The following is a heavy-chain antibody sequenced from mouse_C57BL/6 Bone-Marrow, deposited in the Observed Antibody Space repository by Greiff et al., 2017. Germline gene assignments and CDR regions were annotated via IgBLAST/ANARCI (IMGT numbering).Heavy chain of an antibody. CDR1: GYSFTDYN. Sequence: LVESGPELVKPGASVKISCKASGYSFTDYNMNWVKQSNGKSLEWIGVINPNYGTTSYNQKFKGKATLTVDQSSSTAYMQLNSLTSEDSAVYYCARACYYGSSHGGYFDVWGTGTSVTVSS. J-gene: IGHJ1*03. D-gene: IGHD1-1*01. CDR2: INPNYGTT. V-gene: IGHV1-39*01. CDR3: ARACYYGSSHGGYFDV.